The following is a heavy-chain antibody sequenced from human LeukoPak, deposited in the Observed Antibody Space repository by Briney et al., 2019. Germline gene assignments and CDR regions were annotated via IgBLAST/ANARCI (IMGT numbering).Heavy chain of an antibody. CDR3: VRDNGGEHL. V-gene: IGHV3-74*01. Sequence: GGSLRLSCAASGYTFGSYWMYWVREAPGKGLVWVSRINNDGSSTIYADSVKGRFTISRDNAKNTLYLQMNSLRDDDTAVYYCVRDNGGEHLWGQGTLVTVSS. CDR1: GYTFGSYW. J-gene: IGHJ4*02. CDR2: INNDGSST. D-gene: IGHD3-16*01.